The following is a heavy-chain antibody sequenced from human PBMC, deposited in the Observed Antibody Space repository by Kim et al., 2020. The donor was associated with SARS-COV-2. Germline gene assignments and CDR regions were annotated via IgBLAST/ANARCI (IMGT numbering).Heavy chain of an antibody. V-gene: IGHV3-23*01. Sequence: AEPLKGRFTISRDNSKNTLYLQMNSLRAEDTAVYYCVSLTGYSSGWYGVYWGQGTLVTVSS. D-gene: IGHD6-19*01. J-gene: IGHJ4*02. CDR3: VSLTGYSSGWYGVY.